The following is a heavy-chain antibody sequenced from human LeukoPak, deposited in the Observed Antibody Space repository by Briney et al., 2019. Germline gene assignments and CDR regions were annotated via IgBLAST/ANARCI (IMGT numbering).Heavy chain of an antibody. CDR1: GFTFSSYA. D-gene: IGHD3-22*01. J-gene: IGHJ3*02. V-gene: IGHV3-30*04. CDR3: ARESVGRITMIVNLVRGAFDI. Sequence: PGGSLRLSCAAPGFTFSSYAMHWVRQAPGKGLEWVAVISYDGSNKYYADSVKGRFTISRDNSKNTLYLQMNSLRAEDTAVYHCARESVGRITMIVNLVRGAFDIWGQGTMVTVSS. CDR2: ISYDGSNK.